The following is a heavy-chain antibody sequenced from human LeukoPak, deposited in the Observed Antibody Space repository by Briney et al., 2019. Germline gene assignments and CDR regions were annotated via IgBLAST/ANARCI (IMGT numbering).Heavy chain of an antibody. D-gene: IGHD2-15*01. CDR3: ARSMVEHVDY. J-gene: IGHJ4*02. Sequence: SETLSLTCTVSGGSISSGGYYWSWIRQRPGKGLEWIGYIYYSGSTYYNPSLKSRVTISVDTSKNQFSLKLSSVTAADTAVYYCARSMVEHVDYWGQGTLVTVSS. CDR1: GGSISSGGYY. CDR2: IYYSGST. V-gene: IGHV4-31*03.